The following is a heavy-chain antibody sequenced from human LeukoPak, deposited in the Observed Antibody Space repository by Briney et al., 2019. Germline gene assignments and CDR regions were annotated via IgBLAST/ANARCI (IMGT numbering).Heavy chain of an antibody. CDR3: AREGLHNSSPFDY. V-gene: IGHV1-69*05. Sequence: SVKVSCKASGGTFSSYAISWVRQAPGQGLEWMGGIIPIFGTANYAQKFQGRVTITTDESTSTAYMELSSLRSEDTAVYYCAREGLHNSSPFDYWGQGTLVTVSS. D-gene: IGHD6-13*01. CDR2: IIPIFGTA. CDR1: GGTFSSYA. J-gene: IGHJ4*02.